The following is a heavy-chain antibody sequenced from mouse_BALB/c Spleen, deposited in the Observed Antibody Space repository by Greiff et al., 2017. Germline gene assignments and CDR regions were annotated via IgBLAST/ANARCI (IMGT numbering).Heavy chain of an antibody. V-gene: IGHV3-2*02. CDR1: GYSITSNYA. Sequence: QLQESGPGLVKPSQSLSLTCTVSGYSITSNYAWYWIRQLPGNKLEWMGYITYSGSTSYNPSLKSRISITRDTSKNQFFLQLNSVTTEDTATYYCAREYWDGNYAMDYWGQGTSVTVSS. CDR3: AREYWDGNYAMDY. CDR2: ITYSGST. D-gene: IGHD4-1*01. J-gene: IGHJ4*01.